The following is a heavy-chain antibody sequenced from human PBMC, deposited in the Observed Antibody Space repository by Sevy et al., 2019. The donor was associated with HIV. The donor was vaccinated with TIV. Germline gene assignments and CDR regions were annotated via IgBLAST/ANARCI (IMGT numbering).Heavy chain of an antibody. V-gene: IGHV3-30-3*01. CDR2: ISYDGSNK. J-gene: IGHJ4*02. Sequence: GGSLRLSCAASGFTFSSYAVHWVRQAPGKGLEWVSVISYDGSNKYYADSVKGRFTISRENSKNTLYLQMNSLRAEDTAVYYCARAPRGGWLQLWWGQGTLVTVSS. D-gene: IGHD5-12*01. CDR1: GFTFSSYA. CDR3: ARAPRGGWLQLW.